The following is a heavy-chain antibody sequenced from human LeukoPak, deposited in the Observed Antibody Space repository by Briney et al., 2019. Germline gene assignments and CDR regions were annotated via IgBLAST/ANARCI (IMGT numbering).Heavy chain of an antibody. D-gene: IGHD6-13*01. V-gene: IGHV4-61*02. Sequence: PSETLSLTCTVSGGSISSGSYYWSWIRQPAGKGLEWIGRIYTSGSTNYNPSLKSRVTISVDTSKNQFSLKLSSVTAADTAVYYCARDIAAAHYGMDVWGQGTAVTVSS. CDR2: IYTSGST. CDR1: GGSISSGSYY. J-gene: IGHJ6*02. CDR3: ARDIAAAHYGMDV.